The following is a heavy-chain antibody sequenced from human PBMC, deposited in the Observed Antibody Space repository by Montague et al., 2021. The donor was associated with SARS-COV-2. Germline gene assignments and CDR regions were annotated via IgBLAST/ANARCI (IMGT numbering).Heavy chain of an antibody. Sequence: SETLSLTCAVNSSSFLPYYWSWIRQPPGGGLEWIGEVNPSGNAFYNSSLNSRVTISVSTPKSQFSLKLSSVTAADTAVYYCARGPSSRYYYGSGIYKYFEYWGQGTLVTVSS. CDR1: SSSFLPYY. CDR3: ARGPSSRYYYGSGIYKYFEY. CDR2: VNPSGNA. D-gene: IGHD3-10*01. J-gene: IGHJ1*01. V-gene: IGHV4-34*01.